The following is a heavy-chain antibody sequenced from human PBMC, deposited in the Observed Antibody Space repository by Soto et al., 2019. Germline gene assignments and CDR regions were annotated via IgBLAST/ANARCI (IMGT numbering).Heavy chain of an antibody. Sequence: ASVKVSCKASGFTFTSSAVQWVRQARGQRLEWIGWIVVGSGNTNYAQKFQERVTITRDMTTSTAYMELSSLRSEDTAVYYCAADPFPYDSSGPPFDYWGQGTLVTVSS. J-gene: IGHJ4*02. V-gene: IGHV1-58*01. CDR2: IVVGSGNT. CDR3: AADPFPYDSSGPPFDY. CDR1: GFTFTSSA. D-gene: IGHD3-22*01.